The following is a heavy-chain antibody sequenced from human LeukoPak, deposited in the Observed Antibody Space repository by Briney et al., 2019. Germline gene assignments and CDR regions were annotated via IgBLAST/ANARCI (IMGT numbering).Heavy chain of an antibody. D-gene: IGHD3-22*01. V-gene: IGHV1-8*01. CDR1: GYTLTSYD. CDR3: ARGRFYDSSGYYDY. J-gene: IGHJ4*02. CDR2: MNPNSGNT. Sequence: GASVKVSCKASGYTLTSYDINWVRQATGQGLEWMGWMNPNSGNTGYAQKFQGRVTMTRNTSISTAYMELSSLRSEDTAVYYCARGRFYDSSGYYDYWGQGTLVTVSS.